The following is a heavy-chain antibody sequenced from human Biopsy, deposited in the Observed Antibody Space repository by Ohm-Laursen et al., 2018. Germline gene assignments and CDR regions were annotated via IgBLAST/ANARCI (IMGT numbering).Heavy chain of an antibody. CDR2: IIPLFNTA. CDR1: GDRFTEFS. Sequence: GASVKVSCKVSGDRFTEFSIHWVRQAPGQGLEWVGGIIPLFNTANYAQKFQGRVTMTRNTSISTAYMELSSLTSVDTAVYYCARDFNYDGGGSFNFDYWGQGTLVTVSS. CDR3: ARDFNYDGGGSFNFDY. D-gene: IGHD3-22*01. J-gene: IGHJ4*02. V-gene: IGHV1-2*02.